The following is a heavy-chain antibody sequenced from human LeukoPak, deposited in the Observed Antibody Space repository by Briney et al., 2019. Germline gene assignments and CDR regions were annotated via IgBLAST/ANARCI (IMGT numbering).Heavy chain of an antibody. CDR3: ARPQPDYGDYPPFLYMDV. J-gene: IGHJ6*03. Sequence: ASVKVFCKASGYTFTSYGISWVRQAPGQGLEWMGWISAYNGNTNYAQKLQGRVTMTTVTSTSTVYMELRSLRSDDTAVYYCARPQPDYGDYPPFLYMDVWGKGTTVTVSS. D-gene: IGHD4-17*01. V-gene: IGHV1-18*01. CDR1: GYTFTSYG. CDR2: ISAYNGNT.